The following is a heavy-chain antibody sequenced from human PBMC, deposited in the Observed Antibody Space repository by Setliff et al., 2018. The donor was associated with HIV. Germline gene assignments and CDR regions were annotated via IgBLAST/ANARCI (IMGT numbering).Heavy chain of an antibody. CDR3: ARQDIPTGYYLFDY. CDR2: INPNMGDT. CDR1: GYKFTGHH. D-gene: IGHD3-9*01. V-gene: IGHV1-2*06. J-gene: IGHJ4*01. Sequence: GASVKVSCKASGYKFTGHHIQWMRQAPGQGLEWMGRINPNMGDTQYAQKFQGRIIMTRDTSINTVYMELSSLTSDDTALYYCARQDIPTGYYLFDYWGHGTQVTVSS.